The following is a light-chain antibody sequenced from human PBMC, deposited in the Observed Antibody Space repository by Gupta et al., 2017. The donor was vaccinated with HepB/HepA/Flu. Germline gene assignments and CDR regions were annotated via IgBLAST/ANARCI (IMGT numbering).Light chain of an antibody. J-gene: IGKJ5*01. CDR2: DAS. CDR3: QQHSYWPPIT. CDR1: QSVSSY. Sequence: EMGWPQPPATLSLSPGERATLSCRASQSVSSYLAWYQQKPGQAPRLLIYDASNRATGIPASFSGSGSGADFTLTISSLQPEDFAVYYCQQHSYWPPITFGQGTRLEIK. V-gene: IGKV3-11*01.